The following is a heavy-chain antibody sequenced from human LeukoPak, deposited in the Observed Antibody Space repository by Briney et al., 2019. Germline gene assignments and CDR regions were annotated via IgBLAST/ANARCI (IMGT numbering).Heavy chain of an antibody. CDR2: ISSSSYI. D-gene: IGHD6-13*01. CDR1: GFTFSSYS. J-gene: IGHJ4*02. V-gene: IGHV3-21*01. CDR3: ARAPGAAAGRSPHSY. Sequence: GGSLRLSCAASGFTFSSYSMNWVRQAPGKGLEWVSSISSSSYIYYADSVKGRFTISRDNAKNSLYLQMNSLRAEDTAVYYCARAPGAAAGRSPHSYWGQGTLVTVSS.